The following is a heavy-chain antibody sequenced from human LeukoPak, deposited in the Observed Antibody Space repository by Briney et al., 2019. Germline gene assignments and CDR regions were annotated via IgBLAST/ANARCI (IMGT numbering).Heavy chain of an antibody. J-gene: IGHJ1*01. D-gene: IGHD6-13*01. CDR3: ARGVGYSSRRPEYFQH. CDR2: IYYSGST. V-gene: IGHV4-59*01. CDR1: GGSISSYY. Sequence: SETLSLTCTVSGGSISSYYWSWIRQPPGKGLEWIGYIYYSGSTNYNPSLKSRVTISVDTSKNQFSLKLSSVTAADTAVYYCARGVGYSSRRPEYFQHWGQGTLVTVSS.